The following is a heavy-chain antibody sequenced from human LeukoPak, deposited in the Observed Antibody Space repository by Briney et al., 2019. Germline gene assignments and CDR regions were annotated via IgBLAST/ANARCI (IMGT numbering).Heavy chain of an antibody. J-gene: IGHJ4*02. CDR1: GFTFSNYW. CDR2: IWYDGSSK. CDR3: ARSQSSSLIDY. Sequence: GGSLRLSCAASGFTFSNYWMSWVRQAPGKGLEWVAVIWYDGSSKDYADSVKGRFTLSRDNSKNTLYLQMNSLTVEDTAVYYCARSQSSSLIDYWGQGTLVTVSS. D-gene: IGHD6-13*01. V-gene: IGHV3-33*08.